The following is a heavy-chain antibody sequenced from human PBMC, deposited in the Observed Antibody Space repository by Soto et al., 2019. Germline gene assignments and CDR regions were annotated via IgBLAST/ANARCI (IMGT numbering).Heavy chain of an antibody. CDR2: IWYDGSNK. Sequence: GGSLRLSCAASGFTFSSYGMHWVRQAPGKGLEWVAVIWYDGSNKYYADSVKGRFTISRDNSKNTLYLQMNSLRAEDTAVYYCARDRDWFGELISYYYYYGMDVWGQGTTVTVSS. CDR1: GFTFSSYG. CDR3: ARDRDWFGELISYYYYYGMDV. V-gene: IGHV3-33*01. D-gene: IGHD3-10*01. J-gene: IGHJ6*02.